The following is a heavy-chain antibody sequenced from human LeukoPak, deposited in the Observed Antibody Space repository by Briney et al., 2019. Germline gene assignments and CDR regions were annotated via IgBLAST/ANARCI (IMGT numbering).Heavy chain of an antibody. Sequence: SETLPLTCAVYGGSFSGYYWSWVRQPPGKGLEWVGKINHSGSTNYNPSLKSRVTISVDTSKNQFSLKLCSVTAADTAVYYCARAGLEMATISWVYWGQGTLVTVSS. CDR3: ARAGLEMATISWVY. CDR1: GGSFSGYY. J-gene: IGHJ4*02. V-gene: IGHV4-34*01. D-gene: IGHD5-24*01. CDR2: INHSGST.